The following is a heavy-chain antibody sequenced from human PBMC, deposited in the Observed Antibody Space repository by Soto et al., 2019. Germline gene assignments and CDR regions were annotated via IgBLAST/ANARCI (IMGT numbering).Heavy chain of an antibody. CDR2: ISGSGGST. CDR3: ANLGVVIGPTFDY. J-gene: IGHJ4*02. Sequence: EGQLLESGGGLVQPGGSLRLSCAASGFTFSSYAMSWVRQAPGKGLEWVSAISGSGGSTYYADSVKGRFTISRDNSKNTLYLQMNSLRAEDTAVYYCANLGVVIGPTFDYWGQGTLVTVSS. V-gene: IGHV3-23*01. D-gene: IGHD3-3*01. CDR1: GFTFSSYA.